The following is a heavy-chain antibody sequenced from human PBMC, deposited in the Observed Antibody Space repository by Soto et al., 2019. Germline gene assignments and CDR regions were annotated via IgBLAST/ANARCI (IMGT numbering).Heavy chain of an antibody. CDR1: GFTFSTYY. CDR2: IWYDGTNK. Sequence: QVQLVESGGGVVQPGRSLRLSCAASGFTFSTYYMHWVRQAPGKGLEWVAAIWYDGTNKYYTDAVKGRFTISRDNSKNTLHLQMDSLRAEDTAVYYCAKIGRPGSVYSSSGACYYDSWGQGTLVTVSP. V-gene: IGHV3-33*06. CDR3: AKIGRPGSVYSSSGACYYDS. J-gene: IGHJ4*02. D-gene: IGHD3-22*01.